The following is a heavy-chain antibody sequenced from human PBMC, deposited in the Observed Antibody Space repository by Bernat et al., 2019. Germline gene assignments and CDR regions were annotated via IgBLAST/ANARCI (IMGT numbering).Heavy chain of an antibody. Sequence: QVQLQQSGPGLVKPSQTLSLTCAISGDSVSSNSAAWNWIRQSPSRGLEWLGRTYYRSKWYNDYAVSVKSRITINPDTSKNQFSLQLNSVPPEDTAVYYCARDRFSAVAGNTRSFDYWGQGTLVTVSS. CDR2: TYYRSKWYN. J-gene: IGHJ4*02. CDR3: ARDRFSAVAGNTRSFDY. CDR1: GDSVSSNSAA. V-gene: IGHV6-1*01. D-gene: IGHD6-19*01.